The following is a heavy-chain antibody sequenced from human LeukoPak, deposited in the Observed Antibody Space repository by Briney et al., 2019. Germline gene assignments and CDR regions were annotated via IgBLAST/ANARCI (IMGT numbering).Heavy chain of an antibody. CDR3: ARGYLYYQYSFDY. CDR1: GFTFSSYW. J-gene: IGHJ4*02. Sequence: GGSLRLSCAASGFTFSSYWMSWVRQAPGKGLEWVANIKQDGSEKYYVDSVKGRFTISRDNAKNSLYLQMNSLRAEDTAVYYCARGYLYYQYSFDYRGQGTLVTVSS. CDR2: IKQDGSEK. D-gene: IGHD2-2*01. V-gene: IGHV3-7*01.